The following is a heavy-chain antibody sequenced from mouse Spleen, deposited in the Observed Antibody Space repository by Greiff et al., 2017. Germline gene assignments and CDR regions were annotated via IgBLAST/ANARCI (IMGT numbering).Heavy chain of an antibody. V-gene: IGHV1-80*01. CDR2: IYPGDGDT. CDR3: ARRSLDSSGYVDY. Sequence: QVQLKESGAELVKPGASVKISCKASGYAFSSYWMNWVKQRPGKGLEWIGQIYPGDGDTNYNGKFKGKATLTADKSSSTAYMQLSSLTSEDSAVYYCARRSLDSSGYVDYWGQGTTLTVSS. J-gene: IGHJ2*01. D-gene: IGHD3-2*01. CDR1: GYAFSSYW.